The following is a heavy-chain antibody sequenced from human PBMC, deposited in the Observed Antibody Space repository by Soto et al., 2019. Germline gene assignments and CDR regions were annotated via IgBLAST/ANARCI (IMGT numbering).Heavy chain of an antibody. CDR2: ISNNGSNK. J-gene: IGHJ3*02. Sequence: PGGSLRLSCAASGFTFSRYYMNWVRPAPGKGLEWVSYISNNGSNKYYADSVKGRFTISRDNSKNTLYLQMNSLRAEDTAVYYCAKGTTGTPDDAFDIWGQGTMVTVSS. V-gene: IGHV3-30*02. D-gene: IGHD1-1*01. CDR1: GFTFSRYY. CDR3: AKGTTGTPDDAFDI.